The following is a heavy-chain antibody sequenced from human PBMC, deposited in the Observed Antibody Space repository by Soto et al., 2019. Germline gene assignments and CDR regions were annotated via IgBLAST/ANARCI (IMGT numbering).Heavy chain of an antibody. CDR1: GDSFSSSNW. CDR3: ARSPRRVDGKWYLDY. V-gene: IGHV4-4*02. Sequence: QVRLQESGPRLVKPSGTLSLTCGVSGDSFSSSNWWTWVRQSPGKGLEWIGDILHTGSTDYSPSLRSRVTLSIDASKKEFYLNLTSVTATDTAIYYCARSPRRVDGKWYLDYWGQGALVTVSS. J-gene: IGHJ4*02. D-gene: IGHD2-15*01. CDR2: ILHTGST.